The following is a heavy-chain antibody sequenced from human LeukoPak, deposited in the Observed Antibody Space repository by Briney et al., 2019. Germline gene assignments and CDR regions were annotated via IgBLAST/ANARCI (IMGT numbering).Heavy chain of an antibody. CDR2: IKQDGSEK. CDR1: GFTFSSYW. Sequence: PGGSLRLSCAASGFTFSSYWMSWVRRAPGKGLEWVANIKQDGSEKYYVDSVKGRFTISRDNAKNSLYLQMNSLRAEDTAVYYCARDSPDLRSPGTFHIWGQGTMVTVSS. D-gene: IGHD3-3*01. J-gene: IGHJ3*02. V-gene: IGHV3-7*01. CDR3: ARDSPDLRSPGTFHI.